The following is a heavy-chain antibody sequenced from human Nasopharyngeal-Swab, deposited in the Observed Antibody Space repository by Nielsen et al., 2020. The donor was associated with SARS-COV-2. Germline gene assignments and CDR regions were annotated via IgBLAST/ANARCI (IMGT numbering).Heavy chain of an antibody. V-gene: IGHV1-2*02. CDR2: INPNSGRT. CDR3: ARDGNHLRCVNMVRMVYADYGMDV. CDR1: GYTFTGHY. Sequence: ASVKVSCKASGYTFTGHYMHWVRQAPAQGLEWMGWINPNSGRTNYAQKFQGRVTMTRDTSISTAYMELSRLRSDDTAVYYSARDGNHLRCVNMVRMVYADYGMDVWGQGTTVTVSS. D-gene: IGHD2-8*01. J-gene: IGHJ6*02.